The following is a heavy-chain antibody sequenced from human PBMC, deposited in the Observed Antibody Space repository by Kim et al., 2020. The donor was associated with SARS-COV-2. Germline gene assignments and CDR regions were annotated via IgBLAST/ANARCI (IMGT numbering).Heavy chain of an antibody. CDR3: AGVMVRGKRNAMDV. CDR1: GFTFSSHW. D-gene: IGHD3-10*01. V-gene: IGHV3-74*01. CDR2: ISSDESTT. Sequence: GGSLRLSCTASGFTFSSHWMHWVRQAPGKGLVWVSRISSDESTTSYADSVKGRFTISRDNAKNTLYLQMNILRAEDTAVYYCAGVMVRGKRNAMDVWGQGTTVTVSS. J-gene: IGHJ6*02.